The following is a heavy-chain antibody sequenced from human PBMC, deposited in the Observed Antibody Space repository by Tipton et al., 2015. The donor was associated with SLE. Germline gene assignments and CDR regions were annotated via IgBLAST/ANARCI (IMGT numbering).Heavy chain of an antibody. CDR2: IYYSGST. V-gene: IGHV4-59*05. D-gene: IGHD3-22*01. CDR1: GGSISSYY. CDR3: ASWYYDSSGYYELGDAFDI. J-gene: IGHJ3*02. Sequence: TLSLTCTVSGGSISSYYWSWIRQPPGKGLEWIGSIYYSGSTYYNPSPKSRVTISVDTSKNQFSLKLSSVTAADTAVYYCASWYYDSSGYYELGDAFDIWGQGTMVTVSS.